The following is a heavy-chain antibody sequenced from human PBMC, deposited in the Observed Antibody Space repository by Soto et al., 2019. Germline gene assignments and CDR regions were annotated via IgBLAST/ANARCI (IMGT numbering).Heavy chain of an antibody. D-gene: IGHD3-16*01. Sequence: QVQLVQSGAEVRKPGASVTVSCRSSGDSFNDYYIHWVRQAPGQGFEWMGWINPNGGVTKYAQKFQGWVSMTRDTFLRTGYLAVGKVRSCRTGVYFWGGGRGGATAPLSLHQFQLEGWGTGTPVTVSS. J-gene: IGHJ6*01. CDR3: GGGRGGATAPLSLHQFQLEG. V-gene: IGHV1-2*04. CDR2: INPNGGVT. CDR1: GDSFNDYY.